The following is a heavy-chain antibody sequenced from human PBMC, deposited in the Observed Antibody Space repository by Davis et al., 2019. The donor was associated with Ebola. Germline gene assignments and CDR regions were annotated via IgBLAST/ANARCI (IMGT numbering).Heavy chain of an antibody. V-gene: IGHV3-43*01. CDR2: INWDSSMS. J-gene: IGHJ4*02. CDR3: TKDMARYSATLCFED. D-gene: IGHD2-15*01. CDR1: GFSFEDYS. Sequence: GESLKISCAASGFSFEDYSMHWVRQAPGKGLEWVSLINWDSSMSFYANSVKGRFTISRDNSKKSLHLHMSSLRTEDTAFYYCTKDMARYSATLCFEDWGQGTLVTVSS.